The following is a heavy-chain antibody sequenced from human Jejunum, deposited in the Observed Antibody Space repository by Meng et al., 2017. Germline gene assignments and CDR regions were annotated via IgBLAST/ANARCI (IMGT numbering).Heavy chain of an antibody. V-gene: IGHV4-59*07. CDR3: ARGYGLSWHMGT. Sequence: GWGPGLVNASDTLFLPCTFSGGLLKSVFLNGLRKTPERVVVWIGCSYYTESIHYNPCLKSRVTISADTSKNQFSLSLSSVTAADTAVYYCARGYGLSWHMGTWGQGTLVTVSS. CDR1: GGLLKSVF. D-gene: IGHD6-13*01. CDR2: SYYTESI. J-gene: IGHJ4*02.